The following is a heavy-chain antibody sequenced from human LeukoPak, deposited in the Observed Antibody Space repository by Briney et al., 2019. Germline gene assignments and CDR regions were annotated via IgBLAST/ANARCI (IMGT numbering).Heavy chain of an antibody. J-gene: IGHJ4*02. CDR1: GGSISSSSYY. CDR3: ARRGVVAATHDY. V-gene: IGHV4-39*01. Sequence: SETLSLTCTVSGGSISSSSYYWGWIRQPPGKGLEWIGSIYYSGSTYYNPSLKSRVTISVDTSKNQFSLKLSSVTAADTAVYYCARRGVVAATHDYWGQGTLVTVSS. CDR2: IYYSGST. D-gene: IGHD2-15*01.